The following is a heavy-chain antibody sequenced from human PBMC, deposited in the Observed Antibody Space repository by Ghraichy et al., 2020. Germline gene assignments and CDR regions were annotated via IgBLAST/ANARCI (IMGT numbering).Heavy chain of an antibody. Sequence: GGSLRLSCAASGFTFSSYSMNWVRQAPGKGLEWVSYISSSSSTIYYADSVKGRFTISRDNAKNSLYLQMNSLRDEDTAVYYCAAPVMVRGVPTGLYYFDYWGQGTLVTVSS. CDR1: GFTFSSYS. D-gene: IGHD3-10*01. J-gene: IGHJ4*02. CDR2: ISSSSSTI. V-gene: IGHV3-48*02. CDR3: AAPVMVRGVPTGLYYFDY.